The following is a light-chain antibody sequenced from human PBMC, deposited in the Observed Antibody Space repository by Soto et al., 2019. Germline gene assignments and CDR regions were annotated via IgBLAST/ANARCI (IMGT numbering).Light chain of an antibody. V-gene: IGLV2-14*01. CDR2: DVS. CDR3: SSYTSSNSPFV. Sequence: QSALTQPASLSGSPGQSITISCTGTTSDIGGYYFVSWYQQHPGKAPKLMIFDVSNRPSGVSNRFSGFKSGTTASLTISGPEADDEEDYYCSSYTSSNSPFVFGTGTKVTVL. J-gene: IGLJ1*01. CDR1: TSDIGGYYF.